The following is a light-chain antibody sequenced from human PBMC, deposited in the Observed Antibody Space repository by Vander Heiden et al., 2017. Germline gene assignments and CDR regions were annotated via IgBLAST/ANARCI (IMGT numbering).Light chain of an antibody. J-gene: IGKJ3*01. V-gene: IGKV1-39*01. CDR2: DAS. Sequence: DIQMTQSPSSLSASVGDRVTITCRASQDISSYLNWYQQKPGKAPKLLIYDASSLESGVPSRFSGSGSGTDFTLTISSLQPEDFATYYCQQSYSTPFTFGPRTKVDIK. CDR3: QQSYSTPFT. CDR1: QDISSY.